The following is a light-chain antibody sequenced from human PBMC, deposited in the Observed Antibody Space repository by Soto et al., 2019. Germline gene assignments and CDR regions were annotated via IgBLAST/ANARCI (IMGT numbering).Light chain of an antibody. J-gene: IGKJ4*01. CDR1: QSVSSN. CDR2: GAS. CDR3: QQYADWPPLT. Sequence: EIVMTQSPATLSVSPGDRATLSCRASQSVSSNLAWYQQKPGQAPRLVIYGASTRATAIPARFSGSGSGTEFTRTISSLQSEDFAVYYCQQYADWPPLTFGGGTKVEIK. V-gene: IGKV3-15*01.